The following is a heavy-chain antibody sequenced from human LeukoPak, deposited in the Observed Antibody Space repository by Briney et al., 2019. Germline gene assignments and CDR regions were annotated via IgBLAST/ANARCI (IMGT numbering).Heavy chain of an antibody. CDR1: GYTFTRYD. V-gene: IGHV1-8*01. CDR3: ARGSAEYSSSYFDY. J-gene: IGHJ4*02. Sequence: ASVRVSSKASGYTFTRYDLNCVRQAPGERGGRGAWMNPNSGNTGYAQKFQGRVTMTRNTSISTAYMELSSLRSEDTAVYYCARGSAEYSSSYFDYWGQGTLVTVSS. CDR2: MNPNSGNT. D-gene: IGHD6-6*01.